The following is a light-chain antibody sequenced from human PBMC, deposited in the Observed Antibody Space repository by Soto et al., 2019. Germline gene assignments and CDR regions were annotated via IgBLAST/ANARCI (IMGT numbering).Light chain of an antibody. J-gene: IGLJ2*01. CDR1: SGDVGAYNY. CDR3: SAYSNRITVV. CDR2: EVS. Sequence: QSALTQPASVSGSPGQSITISCTGTSGDVGAYNYVSWYQQHPGKAPKLMIFEVSNRPSGVSNRFSGSKSGNTASLTISGLPADDEGAYYCSAYSNRITVVFGGGTKVTVL. V-gene: IGLV2-14*01.